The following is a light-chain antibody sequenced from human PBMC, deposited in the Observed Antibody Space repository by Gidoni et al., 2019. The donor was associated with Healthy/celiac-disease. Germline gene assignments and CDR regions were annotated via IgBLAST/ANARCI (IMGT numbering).Light chain of an antibody. CDR3: AVWDDSLSGWV. J-gene: IGLJ3*02. CDR2: RNN. V-gene: IGLV1-47*01. CDR1: SSNIGSNY. Sequence: QSVLTQPPSASGTPGQRVTISCSGSSSNIGSNYVYWYQQLPGTAPKLLIYRNNQRPSGVPDRFPGSKSGTSASLAISGLRSEDEADYYCAVWDDSLSGWVFGGGTKLTVL.